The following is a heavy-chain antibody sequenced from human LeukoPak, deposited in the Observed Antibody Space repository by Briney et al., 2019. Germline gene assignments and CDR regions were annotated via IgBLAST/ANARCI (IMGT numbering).Heavy chain of an antibody. CDR2: IYTSGST. D-gene: IGHD2-21*01. CDR1: GGSISSGTYY. Sequence: SETLSLTCTVSGGSISSGTYYWSWIRQPAGKGLEWIGRIYTSGSTNYNPSLKSRVTISVDTAKNQFSLKLSSVTAADTAVYYCARGHIGPWGQGTLVTVSS. J-gene: IGHJ5*02. V-gene: IGHV4-61*02. CDR3: ARGHIGP.